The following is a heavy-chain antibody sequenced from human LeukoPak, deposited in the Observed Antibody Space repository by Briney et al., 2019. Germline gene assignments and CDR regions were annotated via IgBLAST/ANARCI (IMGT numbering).Heavy chain of an antibody. D-gene: IGHD5-24*01. CDR2: TDGGGAGT. V-gene: IGHV3-23*01. J-gene: IGHJ5*02. CDR1: GFTFSTYA. CDR3: AKGKGYNNLDWFDH. Sequence: GGSLRLSCEASGFTFSTYAMTWVRQAPGKGLEWVSSTDGGGAGTHYADSVKGRFAIFRDNSKSTLYLQMNSLRVEDTAIYYCAKGKGYNNLDWFDHWGQGTLVTVSS.